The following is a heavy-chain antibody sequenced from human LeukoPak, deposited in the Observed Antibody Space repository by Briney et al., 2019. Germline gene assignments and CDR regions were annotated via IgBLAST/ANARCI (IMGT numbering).Heavy chain of an antibody. CDR3: ASEGYSYGGQYNDY. Sequence: GRSLRLSCAASGFTFSSYAMHWVRQAPGKGLEWVAVISYDGSNKYYADSAKGRFTISRDNSKNTLYLQMNSLRAEDTAVYYCASEGYSYGGQYNDYWGQGTLVTVSS. CDR1: GFTFSSYA. V-gene: IGHV3-30*04. D-gene: IGHD5-18*01. J-gene: IGHJ4*02. CDR2: ISYDGSNK.